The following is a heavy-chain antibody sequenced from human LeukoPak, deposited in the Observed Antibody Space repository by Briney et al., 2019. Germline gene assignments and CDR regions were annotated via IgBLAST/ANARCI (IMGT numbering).Heavy chain of an antibody. Sequence: ASETLSLTCTVSGASISSYYWGWIRQPPGKGLEWIGSIYYSGSTYYNPSLKSRVTISVDTSKNQFSLKLSSVTAADTAVYYCARHSTVWGVGGVDYWGQGTLVTVSS. CDR2: IYYSGST. D-gene: IGHD2-2*01. CDR3: ARHSTVWGVGGVDY. CDR1: GASISSYY. V-gene: IGHV4-39*01. J-gene: IGHJ4*02.